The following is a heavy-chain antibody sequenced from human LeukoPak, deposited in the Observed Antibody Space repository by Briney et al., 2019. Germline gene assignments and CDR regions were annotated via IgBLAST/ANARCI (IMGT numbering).Heavy chain of an antibody. V-gene: IGHV3-23*01. Sequence: GGSLRLSCAASGFTFSSYAMSWVRQAPGKGLEWDSAISGSGGSTYYADSVKGRFTISRDNSKNTLYLQMNSLRAEDTAVYYCAKDKYELRYYFDYWGQGTLVTVSS. CDR2: ISGSGGST. CDR1: GFTFSSYA. D-gene: IGHD1-26*01. J-gene: IGHJ4*02. CDR3: AKDKYELRYYFDY.